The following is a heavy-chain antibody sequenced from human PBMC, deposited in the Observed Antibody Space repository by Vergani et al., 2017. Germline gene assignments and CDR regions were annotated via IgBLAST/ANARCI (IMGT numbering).Heavy chain of an antibody. CDR3: TTDPRYCGYGSCXWLRDHHYYGMDV. Sequence: EVQLVESGGGIVKPGGSLRLSCVASGFSFRNAWMNWVRRTPGKGLEWVGRIKSTFDRGTTDYAAAVKGRFTISRDDSKNTLFLQMNGLKTEDIGVYYCTTDPRYCGYGSCXWLRDHHYYGMDVWGQGTTVTVSS. V-gene: IGHV3-15*07. J-gene: IGHJ6*02. CDR1: GFSFRNAW. CDR2: IKSTFDRGTT. D-gene: IGHD3-10*01.